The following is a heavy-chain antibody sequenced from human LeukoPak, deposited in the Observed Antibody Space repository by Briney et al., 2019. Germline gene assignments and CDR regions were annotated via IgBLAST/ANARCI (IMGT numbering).Heavy chain of an antibody. CDR1: GFTFSGYW. Sequence: GGSPRLSCAASGFTFSGYWMHWVRQAPGKGLVWVSRINTDGSSTRYADSVKGRFTISRDNAKNTLYLQMNSLRAEDTAVYYCAKAAGYSTSWSDYWGQGTLVTVSS. J-gene: IGHJ4*02. CDR3: AKAAGYSTSWSDY. CDR2: INTDGSST. D-gene: IGHD6-13*01. V-gene: IGHV3-74*01.